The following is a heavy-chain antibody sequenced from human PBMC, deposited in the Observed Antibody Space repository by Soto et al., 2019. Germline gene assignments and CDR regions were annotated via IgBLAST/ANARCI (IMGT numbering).Heavy chain of an antibody. Sequence: LRLSCAASGFSFSTYSMAWVRQTPGKGLAWVSGLSGGGSNTFYADSVQGRFTISVDNSKNTVYLQMNSLRVEDTAVYYCARWDGYGDVWGQGTLVTVSS. D-gene: IGHD4-17*01. CDR3: ARWDGYGDV. CDR2: LSGGGSNT. J-gene: IGHJ4*02. V-gene: IGHV3-23*01. CDR1: GFSFSTYS.